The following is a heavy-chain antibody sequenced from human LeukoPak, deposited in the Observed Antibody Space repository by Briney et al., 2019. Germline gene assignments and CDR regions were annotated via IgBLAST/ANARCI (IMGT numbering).Heavy chain of an antibody. J-gene: IGHJ4*02. CDR2: INHSGST. CDR3: AMIAAVDY. Sequence: PSETLSLTCAVYGGSFSGYYWSWIRQPPGKGLEWIGEINHSGSTNYNPSLKSRVTISVDTSKNQFSLKLSSVTAADTAVYYCAMIAAVDYWGQGTLVTVSS. CDR1: GGSFSGYY. V-gene: IGHV4-34*01. D-gene: IGHD6-13*01.